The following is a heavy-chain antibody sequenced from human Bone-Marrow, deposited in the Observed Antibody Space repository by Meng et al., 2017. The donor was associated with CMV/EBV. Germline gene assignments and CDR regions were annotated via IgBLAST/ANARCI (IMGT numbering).Heavy chain of an antibody. D-gene: IGHD5-24*01. V-gene: IGHV1-69*05. Sequence: SVNVSCKASGGTFSSYAISWVRQAPGQGLEWMGGIIPIFGTANYAQKFQGRVTITTDESTSTAYMELRSLRSEDTAVYYCARSGDGYSFGYYGMDVWGQGTTVTVSS. CDR2: IIPIFGTA. CDR1: GGTFSSYA. CDR3: ARSGDGYSFGYYGMDV. J-gene: IGHJ6*02.